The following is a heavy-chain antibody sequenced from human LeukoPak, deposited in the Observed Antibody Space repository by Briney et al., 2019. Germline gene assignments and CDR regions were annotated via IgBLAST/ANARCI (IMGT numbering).Heavy chain of an antibody. V-gene: IGHV1-46*01. Sequence: WASVKVSCKASGYTFTIYYIHWVRQAPGQGLEWMGMIYPRDGSTSYAQKFQGRVTVTRDTSTSTVHMELSGLRSEDTAVYYCARDQEGFDYWGQGTLVTVSS. CDR3: ARDQEGFDY. J-gene: IGHJ4*02. CDR2: IYPRDGST. CDR1: GYTFTIYY.